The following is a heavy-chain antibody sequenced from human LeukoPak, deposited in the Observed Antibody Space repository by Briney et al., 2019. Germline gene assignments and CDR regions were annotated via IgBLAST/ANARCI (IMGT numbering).Heavy chain of an antibody. V-gene: IGHV4-38-2*02. J-gene: IGHJ4*02. Sequence: PSETLSLTCTVSGYSISSGYYWGWIRQPPGKGLEWIGSIYHSGSTYYNPSLKSRVTISVDTSKNQFSLKLSSVTAADTAVYYCARGQLGIFDYWGQGTLVTVSS. CDR1: GYSISSGYY. CDR2: IYHSGST. CDR3: ARGQLGIFDY. D-gene: IGHD7-27*01.